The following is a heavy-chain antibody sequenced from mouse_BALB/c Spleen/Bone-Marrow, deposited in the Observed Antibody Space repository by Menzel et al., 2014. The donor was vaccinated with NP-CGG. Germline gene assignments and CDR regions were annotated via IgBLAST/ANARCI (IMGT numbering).Heavy chain of an antibody. CDR1: GFNIKDTY. CDR3: ARNLILRYWYFDV. V-gene: IGHV14-3*02. D-gene: IGHD1-1*01. Sequence: VQLQQSGAELVKPGASVKLSCTASGFNIKDTYMHWVKQRPEQGLEWIGRIDPANGNTKYDPKFQGKATITADTPSNTTYLQLNSLTSEDTAVYYCARNLILRYWYFDVWGAGTPVTVSS. CDR2: IDPANGNT. J-gene: IGHJ1*01.